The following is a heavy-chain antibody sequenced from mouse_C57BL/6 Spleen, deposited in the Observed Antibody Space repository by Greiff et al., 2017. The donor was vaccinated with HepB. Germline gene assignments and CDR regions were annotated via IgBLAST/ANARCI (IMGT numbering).Heavy chain of an antibody. CDR1: GYSITSGYY. V-gene: IGHV3-6*01. J-gene: IGHJ3*01. CDR3: AIYYDYDPWFAY. Sequence: EVKLQESGPGLVKPSQSLSLTCSVTGYSITSGYYWNWIRQFPGNKLEWLGYISYDGSNNYNPSLKNRISITRDTSKNQFFLKLNSVTTEYTATYYCAIYYDYDPWFAYWGQGTLVTVSA. D-gene: IGHD2-4*01. CDR2: ISYDGSN.